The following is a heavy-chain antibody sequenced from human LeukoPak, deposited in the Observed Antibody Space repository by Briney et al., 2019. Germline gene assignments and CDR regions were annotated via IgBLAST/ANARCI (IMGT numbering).Heavy chain of an antibody. J-gene: IGHJ4*02. D-gene: IGHD2-2*01. CDR1: GGSFSGYY. Sequence: RPSETLSLTCAVYGGSFSGYYWSWIRQPPGKGLEWIGEINHSGSTNYNPSLKSRVTISVDTSKNQFSLKLSSVTAADTAVYYCARGPILYCSSTSCYRPYDYWGQGTLVTVSS. V-gene: IGHV4-34*01. CDR3: ARGPILYCSSTSCYRPYDY. CDR2: INHSGST.